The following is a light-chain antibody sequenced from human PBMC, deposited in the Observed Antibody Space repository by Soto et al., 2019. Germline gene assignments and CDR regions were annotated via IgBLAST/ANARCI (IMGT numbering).Light chain of an antibody. V-gene: IGKV3-20*01. CDR1: QSISSAY. CDR3: HQTYSTPRS. J-gene: IGKJ2*01. Sequence: EIVLTQSPGTLSLSPGERATLSCRASQSISSAYLAWYQQKPGQAPRLLIYGASSRATGIPDRFSGSGFGTDFTLTISRLEPEDFATYYCHQTYSTPRSFGQGTKLDIK. CDR2: GAS.